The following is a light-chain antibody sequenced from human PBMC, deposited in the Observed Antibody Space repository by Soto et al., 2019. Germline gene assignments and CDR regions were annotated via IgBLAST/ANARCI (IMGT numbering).Light chain of an antibody. V-gene: IGLV2-8*01. CDR3: GSFGGSNNWV. CDR2: DIR. CDR1: SSDVGAYNY. Sequence: QSALTQPPSASGSPGQSVTISCTGTSSDVGAYNYVSWYQQRPGKAPKLRIYDIRKRPSGVPDRFSGSKSGNTASLTVSGLLAEDEADYYCGSFGGSNNWVFGGGTKLTVL. J-gene: IGLJ3*02.